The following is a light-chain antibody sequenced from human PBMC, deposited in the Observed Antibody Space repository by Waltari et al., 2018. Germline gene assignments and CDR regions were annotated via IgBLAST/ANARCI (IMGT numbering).Light chain of an antibody. V-gene: IGKV1-13*02. CDR1: QDIKSD. Sequence: AIQLTQSPSSLSASVGDRVTIACRESQDIKSDLAWYQQKPGKAPKLLIYYASSLQSGVPSRFSGSGSGTDFTLTISSLQPEDFATYHCQHFKTYPITFGQGTRLEIK. CDR3: QHFKTYPIT. J-gene: IGKJ5*01. CDR2: YAS.